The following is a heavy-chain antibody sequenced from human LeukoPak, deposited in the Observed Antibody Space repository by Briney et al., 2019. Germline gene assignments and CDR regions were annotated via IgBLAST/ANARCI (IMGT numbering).Heavy chain of an antibody. Sequence: ASVKVSCKASGYTFTSYYMHWVRQAPGQGLEWMGIINPSGGSTSYAQKFQGRVTMTRDTSTSTVYMELSSLRSEDTAVYYCAREMIGIAVAGDYYYYGMDVWGQGTMVTVSS. V-gene: IGHV1-46*01. D-gene: IGHD6-19*01. J-gene: IGHJ6*02. CDR2: INPSGGST. CDR3: AREMIGIAVAGDYYYYGMDV. CDR1: GYTFTSYY.